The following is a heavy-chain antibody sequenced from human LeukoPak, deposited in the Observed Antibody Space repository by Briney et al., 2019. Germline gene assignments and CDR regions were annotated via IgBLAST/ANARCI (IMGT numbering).Heavy chain of an antibody. CDR2: IYYSGST. CDR1: GGSVSSGSYY. Sequence: PLETLSLTCTVSGGSVSSGSYYWSWIRQPPGKGLEWIGYIYYSGSTNYNPSLKSRVTISVDASKDQFSLKLSSVTAADTAVYYCARAGYYGSGSYYPPDYWGQGTLVTVSS. V-gene: IGHV4-61*01. J-gene: IGHJ4*02. CDR3: ARAGYYGSGSYYPPDY. D-gene: IGHD3-10*01.